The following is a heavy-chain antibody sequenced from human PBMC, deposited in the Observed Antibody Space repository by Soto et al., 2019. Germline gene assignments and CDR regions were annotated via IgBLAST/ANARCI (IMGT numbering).Heavy chain of an antibody. CDR1: GFTCSSYA. CDR3: AKDSSFGVAYYFDY. V-gene: IGHV3-23*01. Sequence: GGSLRLSCAASGFTCSSYAMSWVRQAPGKGLEWVSAISGSGGSTYYADSVKGRFTISRDNSKNTLYLQMNSLRAEDTAVYYCAKDSSFGVAYYFDYWGQGTLVTVSS. J-gene: IGHJ4*02. CDR2: ISGSGGST. D-gene: IGHD3-3*01.